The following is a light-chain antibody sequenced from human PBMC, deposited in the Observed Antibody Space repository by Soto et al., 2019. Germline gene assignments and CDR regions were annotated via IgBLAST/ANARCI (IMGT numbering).Light chain of an antibody. J-gene: IGKJ1*01. CDR3: QQYGISPT. CDR1: HSVSSNY. Sequence: EIVLTQSPGTLYWSPGERATLSCRSSHSVSSNYLAWYQQKPGQAPRLLIYDASSRATGIPDRFSGSGSGTDFTLTISRLEPVDFAVYYCQQYGISPTFGQGTKVEIK. V-gene: IGKV3-20*01. CDR2: DAS.